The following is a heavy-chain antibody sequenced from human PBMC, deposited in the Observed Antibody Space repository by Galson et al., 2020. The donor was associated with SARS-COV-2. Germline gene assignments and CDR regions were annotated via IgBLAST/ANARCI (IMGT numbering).Heavy chain of an antibody. CDR1: GFTFSSSA. CDR2: ISSDGTRR. Sequence: AGSMRLSCRASGFTFSSSAMHCVRQAPGKGLEWVAIISSDGTRRYNLDSVTGRFTISRHTSKHTLFLQMDSLTTEDTAVYYCARETDDDTSSWYDYWGQGTLVTV. J-gene: IGHJ4*02. V-gene: IGHV3-30*04. CDR3: ARETDDDTSSWYDY. D-gene: IGHD6-13*01.